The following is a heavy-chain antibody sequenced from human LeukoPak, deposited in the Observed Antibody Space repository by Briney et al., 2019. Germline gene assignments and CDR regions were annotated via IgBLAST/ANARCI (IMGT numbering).Heavy chain of an antibody. V-gene: IGHV4-59*01. CDR2: IYYSGST. Sequence: SETLSLTCTVSGGSISSYYWSWIRQPPGKGLEWIGYIYYSGSTNYNPSLKSRVTISVDTSKNQFSLKLSSVTAADTAVYYCASTNPTYYYDSSGYAEIWGQGTLVTVSS. D-gene: IGHD3-22*01. J-gene: IGHJ4*02. CDR1: GGSISSYY. CDR3: ASTNPTYYYDSSGYAEI.